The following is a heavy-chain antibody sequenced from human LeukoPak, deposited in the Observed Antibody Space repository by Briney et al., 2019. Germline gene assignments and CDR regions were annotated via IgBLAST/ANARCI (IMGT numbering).Heavy chain of an antibody. CDR1: GYTFTGYY. D-gene: IGHD6-19*01. Sequence: ASVKVSCKASGYTFTGYYMHWVRQAPGKGLEWMGWINPSSGGRNYAEKVKGRVTMTREKWIRTAYTELSRLKSDDTAVYYCARLPGPTIAVAGTGYFDYWGQKTLVTVSS. J-gene: IGHJ4*02. CDR2: INPSSGGR. V-gene: IGHV1-2*02. CDR3: ARLPGPTIAVAGTGYFDY.